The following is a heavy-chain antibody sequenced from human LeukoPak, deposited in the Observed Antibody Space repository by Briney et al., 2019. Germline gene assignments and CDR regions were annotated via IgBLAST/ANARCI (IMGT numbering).Heavy chain of an antibody. D-gene: IGHD2-15*01. Sequence: ASVKVSCKASGYTFTSHFMHWVRQAPGQGLEWMGIINPRGGSTSYAQKFQGRVTMTRDTSTSTVYMELSSLRSEDTAVYYCAREYCSGGSCYFRQKYYFDYWGQGTLVTVSS. CDR2: INPRGGST. CDR3: AREYCSGGSCYFRQKYYFDY. V-gene: IGHV1-46*01. J-gene: IGHJ4*02. CDR1: GYTFTSHF.